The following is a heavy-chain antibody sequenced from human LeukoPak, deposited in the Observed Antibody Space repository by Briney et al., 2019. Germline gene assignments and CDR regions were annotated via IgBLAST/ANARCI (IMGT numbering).Heavy chain of an antibody. CDR1: GFTFSCYV. J-gene: IGHJ4*02. D-gene: IGHD5-18*01. Sequence: RGCLRPSCAASGFTFSCYVISWVRQAAGQELEWVSTLSGGVAGTDHAESGKGRFTIPRDSSEGGTYLQVNSLRAEDTAIYFCAKGHGYASPSYFDYWGQGTLVTVSS. V-gene: IGHV3-23*01. CDR3: AKGHGYASPSYFDY. CDR2: LSGGVAGT.